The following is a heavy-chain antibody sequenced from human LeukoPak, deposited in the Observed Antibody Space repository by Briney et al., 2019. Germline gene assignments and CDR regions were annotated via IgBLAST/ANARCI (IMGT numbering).Heavy chain of an antibody. V-gene: IGHV1-3*01. D-gene: IGHD3-3*01. Sequence: GASVKVSCKASGYTFTNYAIHWVRQAPGQRLEWMGWINAGSGNTKYSQRFQGRVTISRDTSASTAYMELSSLRSEDTAVYYCARVSGRDFWSGYYQAWGQGTLVTVSS. CDR1: GYTFTNYA. CDR3: ARVSGRDFWSGYYQA. J-gene: IGHJ5*02. CDR2: INAGSGNT.